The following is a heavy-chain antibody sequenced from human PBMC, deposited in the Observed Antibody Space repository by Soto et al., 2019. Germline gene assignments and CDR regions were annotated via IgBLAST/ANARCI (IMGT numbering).Heavy chain of an antibody. D-gene: IGHD3-22*01. V-gene: IGHV1-8*01. J-gene: IGHJ3*02. Sequence: QVQLVQSGAEVKKPGASVKVSCKASGYTFTNYDIIWVRQATGQGLEWMGWMNPNSGNTGFAQRFQGRVTLTRNTSINTAYMELSSLRSEDAAVYYCATPLLCAYHYDSSAYPDTFDIWGQGTRVTVSS. CDR1: GYTFTNYD. CDR2: MNPNSGNT. CDR3: ATPLLCAYHYDSSAYPDTFDI.